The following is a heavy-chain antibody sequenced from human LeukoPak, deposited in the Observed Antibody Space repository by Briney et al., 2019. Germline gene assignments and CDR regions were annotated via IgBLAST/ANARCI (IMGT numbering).Heavy chain of an antibody. V-gene: IGHV1-46*01. J-gene: IGHJ4*02. Sequence: ASVKVSCEASGYTFTSYYMHWVRQAPGQGLEWMGIINPSGGSRSNTQKFQGRVTMTRDTSTSTVYMELSSLRSEDTAVYYCAREGVAATGLDYWGQGTLVTVSS. CDR2: INPSGGSR. D-gene: IGHD6-13*01. CDR3: AREGVAATGLDY. CDR1: GYTFTSYY.